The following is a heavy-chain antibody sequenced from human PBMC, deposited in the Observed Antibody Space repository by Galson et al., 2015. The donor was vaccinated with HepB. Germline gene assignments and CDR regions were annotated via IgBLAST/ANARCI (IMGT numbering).Heavy chain of an antibody. CDR1: GYTFTSYY. J-gene: IGHJ4*02. D-gene: IGHD4-23*01. V-gene: IGHV1-46*03. CDR3: ARVQGSYGGNSGVDY. Sequence: SVKVSCKASGYTFTSYYMHWVRQAPGQGLEWMGIINPSGGSTSYAQKFQGRVTMTRDTSTSTVYMELSSLRSEDTAVYYCARVQGSYGGNSGVDYWGQGTLVTVSS. CDR2: INPSGGST.